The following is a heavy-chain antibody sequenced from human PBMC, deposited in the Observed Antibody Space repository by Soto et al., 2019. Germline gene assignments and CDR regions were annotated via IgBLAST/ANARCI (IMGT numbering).Heavy chain of an antibody. CDR2: ISPYSGKT. Sequence: QVQLVQSGAEVKKPGASVKVSCKASGYTFTNYGIAWVRQAPGQGLEWMGWISPYSGKTDYRQNLQGRVTMTADTSXXTAYMELRSLRSADTAVYDCTRDRLTLTTSLIFDFWGQGTLVTVSS. D-gene: IGHD3-9*01. CDR1: GYTFTNYG. V-gene: IGHV1-18*01. CDR3: TRDRLTLTTSLIFDF. J-gene: IGHJ4*02.